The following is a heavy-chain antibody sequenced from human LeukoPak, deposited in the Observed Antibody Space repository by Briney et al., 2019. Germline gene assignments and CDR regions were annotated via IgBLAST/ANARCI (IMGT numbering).Heavy chain of an antibody. D-gene: IGHD2-15*01. CDR2: IIPIFGTA. J-gene: IGHJ6*02. CDR1: GGTFSSYA. CDR3: ARDSEVVVAATPGDYYYYGMDV. V-gene: IGHV1-69*13. Sequence: SVKVSCKASGGTFSSYAISWVRQAPGQGLEWMGGIIPIFGTANYAQKFQGRVTIIADESTSTAYMELSSLRSEDTAVYYCARDSEVVVAATPGDYYYYGMDVWGQGTTVTVSS.